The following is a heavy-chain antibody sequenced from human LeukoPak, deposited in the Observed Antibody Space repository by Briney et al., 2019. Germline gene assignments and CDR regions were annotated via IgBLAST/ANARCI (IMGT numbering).Heavy chain of an antibody. Sequence: PGRSLRLSCTASGFTFGDYAMSWVRQAPGEGLEWVGFIRSKAYGGTTEYAASVKGRFTISRDDSKSIAYLQMNSLKTEDTAVYYCTRVRYGGYGALDYWGQGTLVTVSS. CDR3: TRVRYGGYGALDY. CDR1: GFTFGDYA. J-gene: IGHJ4*02. V-gene: IGHV3-49*04. CDR2: IRSKAYGGTT. D-gene: IGHD5-12*01.